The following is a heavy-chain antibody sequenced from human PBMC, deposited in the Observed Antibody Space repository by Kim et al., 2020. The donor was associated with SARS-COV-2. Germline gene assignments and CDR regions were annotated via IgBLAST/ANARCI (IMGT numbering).Heavy chain of an antibody. J-gene: IGHJ6*02. D-gene: IGHD3-9*01. Sequence: ASVKVSCKASGYTFTSYGISWGRQAPGQGLEWMGWISAYNGNTNYAQKLQGRVTMTTDTSTSTAYMELRSLRSDDTAVYYCASGYYDILTGYYTGYYYGMDVWGQGTTVTVSS. V-gene: IGHV1-18*04. CDR2: ISAYNGNT. CDR1: GYTFTSYG. CDR3: ASGYYDILTGYYTGYYYGMDV.